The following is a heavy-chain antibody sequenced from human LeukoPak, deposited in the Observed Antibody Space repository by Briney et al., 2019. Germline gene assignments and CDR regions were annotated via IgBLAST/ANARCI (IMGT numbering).Heavy chain of an antibody. Sequence: PGRSLRLSCAASGFTFDDYAMHWVRQAPGKGLEWVSGISWNSGSIGYADSVKGRFTISRANAKNSLYLQMNSLRAEDTALYYCAKDLGPDVVPAAISYYYYYGMDVWGQGTTVTVSS. CDR1: GFTFDDYA. CDR2: ISWNSGSI. D-gene: IGHD2-2*01. V-gene: IGHV3-9*01. J-gene: IGHJ6*02. CDR3: AKDLGPDVVPAAISYYYYYGMDV.